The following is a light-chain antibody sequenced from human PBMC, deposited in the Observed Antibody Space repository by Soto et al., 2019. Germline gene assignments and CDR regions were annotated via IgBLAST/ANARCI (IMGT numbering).Light chain of an antibody. CDR3: QQRSGWPLL. CDR2: DAS. Sequence: EIVLTQSPATLSLSPGERATLSCRASQSVSSHLTWYQHIPGQAPRLLIYDASTRANGIPDSFSGSGSETDFTLTISSLEPEAFAVYYCQQRSGWPLLFGGGTRVEIK. V-gene: IGKV3-11*01. CDR1: QSVSSH. J-gene: IGKJ4*01.